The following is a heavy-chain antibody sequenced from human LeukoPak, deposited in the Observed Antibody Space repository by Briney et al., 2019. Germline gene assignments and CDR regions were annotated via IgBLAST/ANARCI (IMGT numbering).Heavy chain of an antibody. CDR2: IYHSGST. CDR3: ARDHDHQEAFDI. Sequence: SETLSLTCTVSGYSIINYYWGWIRQPPGKGLEWIGSIYHSGSTYYNPSLNSRVTISIDTSKNQFSLNLSSVTAADTAVYYCARDHDHQEAFDIWGQGTMVTVSS. J-gene: IGHJ3*02. CDR1: GYSIINYY. V-gene: IGHV4-38-2*02.